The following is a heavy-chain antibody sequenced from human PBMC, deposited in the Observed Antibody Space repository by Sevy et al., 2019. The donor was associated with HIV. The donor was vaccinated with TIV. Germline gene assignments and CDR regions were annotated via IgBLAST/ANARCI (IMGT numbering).Heavy chain of an antibody. D-gene: IGHD2-15*01. Sequence: ALVKVSCKASGYTFTSYGITWVRQAPGQGLEWMGWISALNGDTNYAQRLQGRVTMTTDTSTSTAYMELRSLRSDDTAVYYCARAYCSGGRCYSLAYWGQGTLVTVSS. V-gene: IGHV1-18*01. CDR1: GYTFTSYG. J-gene: IGHJ4*02. CDR2: ISALNGDT. CDR3: ARAYCSGGRCYSLAY.